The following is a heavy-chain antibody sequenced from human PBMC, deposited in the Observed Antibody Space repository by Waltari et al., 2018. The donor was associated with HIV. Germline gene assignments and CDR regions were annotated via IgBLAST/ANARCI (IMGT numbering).Heavy chain of an antibody. V-gene: IGHV4-4*02. CDR1: GGSISSNNW. J-gene: IGHJ5*02. CDR2: IYHSGST. D-gene: IGHD4-17*01. CDR3: ARGPTTVTTCWFDP. Sequence: AVSGGSISSNNWWSWVRQPPGKGLEWIGEIYHSGSTNYNPSLMSRVTISVDKSKNQFSLKLTSVTAADTAVYYCARGPTTVTTCWFDPWGQGTLVTVSS.